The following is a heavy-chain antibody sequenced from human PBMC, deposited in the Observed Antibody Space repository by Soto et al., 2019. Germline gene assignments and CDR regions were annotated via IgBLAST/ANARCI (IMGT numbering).Heavy chain of an antibody. Sequence: SETLSRTCAVYGGSFSGYYWIWIRQPPGEGLEWIGEINHSGSTNYNPSLKSRVTISVDTSKNQFSLKLSSVTAADTAVYYCAILRYSSSWYHNNWFDPWGQGTLVPVSS. CDR2: INHSGST. CDR3: AILRYSSSWYHNNWFDP. D-gene: IGHD6-13*01. V-gene: IGHV4-34*01. CDR1: GGSFSGYY. J-gene: IGHJ5*02.